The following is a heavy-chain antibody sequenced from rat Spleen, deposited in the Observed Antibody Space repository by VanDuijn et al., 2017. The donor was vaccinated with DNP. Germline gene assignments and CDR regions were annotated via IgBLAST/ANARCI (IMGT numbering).Heavy chain of an antibody. J-gene: IGHJ2*01. CDR1: GFTFSDYY. V-gene: IGHV5-22*01. CDR2: ISHYGGRT. D-gene: IGHD1-4*01. CDR3: TRHVLPLRVWDY. Sequence: EVQLVESGGGLVQPGRSLKLSCAASGFTFSDYYMAWVRQAPTKGLEWVAYISHYGGRTYNGDSVKGRFTISRDIAKNTLYLQMNSLRFEDTATYYCTRHVLPLRVWDYWGQGVMVTVSS.